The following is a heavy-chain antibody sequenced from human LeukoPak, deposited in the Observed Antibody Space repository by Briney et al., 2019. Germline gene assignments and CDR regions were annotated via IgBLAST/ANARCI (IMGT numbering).Heavy chain of an antibody. J-gene: IGHJ5*02. V-gene: IGHV3-7*01. CDR1: GFTFSSYW. CDR3: ASLGITGSHDNWFDP. CDR2: IKQDGSEK. Sequence: GGSLRRSCAASGFTFSSYWMSWVRQAPGKGLEWVANIKQDGSEKYYVDSVKGRFTISRDNAKNSLYLQMNSLRAEDTAVYYCASLGITGSHDNWFDPWGQGTLVTVSS. D-gene: IGHD1-20*01.